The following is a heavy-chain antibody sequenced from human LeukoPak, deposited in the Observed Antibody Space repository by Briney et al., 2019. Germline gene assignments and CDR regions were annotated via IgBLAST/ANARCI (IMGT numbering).Heavy chain of an antibody. D-gene: IGHD6-13*01. CDR1: GYSFTSYW. V-gene: IGHV5-51*01. J-gene: IGHJ5*02. CDR2: IYPGDSDT. Sequence: GESLKISCKGSGYSFTSYWIGWVRQMPGKGLEWMGIIYPGDSDTRYSPSFQGQVTISADKSISTAYLQWSSLKASDTAMYYCARHRDCIAAAGTFCGWFDPWGQGTLVTVSS. CDR3: ARHRDCIAAAGTFCGWFDP.